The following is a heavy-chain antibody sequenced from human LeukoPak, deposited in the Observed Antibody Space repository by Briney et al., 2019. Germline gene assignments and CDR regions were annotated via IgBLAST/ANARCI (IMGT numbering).Heavy chain of an antibody. J-gene: IGHJ4*02. V-gene: IGHV1-18*01. CDR1: GYTFSRYV. Sequence: ASVKVSCKASGYTFSRYVLTSVCPAPGQGVEGMGWIIGDSDSTNYAQKFQDKVTMTTDTSTNTAYLELRSLTSDDTAIYYSARGRIYYDGSGHYYPDYWGQGTLLTVSS. CDR2: IIGDSDST. CDR3: ARGRIYYDGSGHYYPDY. D-gene: IGHD3-22*01.